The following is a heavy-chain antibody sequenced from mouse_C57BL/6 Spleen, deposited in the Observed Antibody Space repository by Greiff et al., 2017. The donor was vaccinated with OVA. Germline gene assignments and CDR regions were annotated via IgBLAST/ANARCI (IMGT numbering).Heavy chain of an antibody. CDR1: GYTFTSSW. D-gene: IGHD1-1*01. V-gene: IGHV1-72*01. CDR3: ARSWGTVPSYWYFDV. J-gene: IGHJ1*03. Sequence: QVQLQQPGAELVKPGASVKLSCKASGYTFTSSWMHWVKQRPGRGLEWIGRIDPNSGGTKYNEKFKSKATLTVDKPSSTAYMQLSSLTSEDSAVYYCARSWGTVPSYWYFDVWGTGTTVTVSS. CDR2: IDPNSGGT.